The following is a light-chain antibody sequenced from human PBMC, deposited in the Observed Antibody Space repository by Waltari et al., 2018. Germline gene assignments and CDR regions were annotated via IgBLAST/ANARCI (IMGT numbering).Light chain of an antibody. Sequence: SYDLTQPPSVSASPGQTATTPCSGDNLGTRYISWLEHKPGQSPILVLYQDTRRHSAIPERFSGSNSGDKATLTISGTQAPDEADYYCQAWDSSTVIFGGGTTLTVL. CDR2: QDT. CDR3: QAWDSSTVI. J-gene: IGLJ2*01. CDR1: NLGTRY. V-gene: IGLV3-1*01.